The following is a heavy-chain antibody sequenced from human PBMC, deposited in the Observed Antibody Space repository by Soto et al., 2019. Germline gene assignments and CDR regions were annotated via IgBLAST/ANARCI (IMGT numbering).Heavy chain of an antibody. D-gene: IGHD1-26*01. CDR3: AKSPSHIVGAIMNRENKLNDY. CDR1: GFTFSSYV. Sequence: GGSLRLSCAASGFTFSSYVMSWVRQAPGKGLEWVSAISGSGGSTYYADSVKGRFTISRDNSKNTLYLQMNSLRAEDTAVYYCAKSPSHIVGAIMNRENKLNDYWGQGTLVTVSS. J-gene: IGHJ4*02. CDR2: ISGSGGST. V-gene: IGHV3-23*01.